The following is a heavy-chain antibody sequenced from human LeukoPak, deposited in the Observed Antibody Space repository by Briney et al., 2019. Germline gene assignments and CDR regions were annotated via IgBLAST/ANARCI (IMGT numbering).Heavy chain of an antibody. V-gene: IGHV1-2*07. CDR2: INPKNGGA. Sequence: ASVKVSCKTSGYTFIGHYIHWVRQAPGQGLEWMGWINPKNGGANYAPRFRGRVTMTRDRSTSTVYMELTRLTSDDTAVYYCARGGGTTVTTKSFDYWGQGTLVTVSS. CDR1: GYTFIGHY. J-gene: IGHJ4*02. CDR3: ARGGGTTVTTKSFDY. D-gene: IGHD4-17*01.